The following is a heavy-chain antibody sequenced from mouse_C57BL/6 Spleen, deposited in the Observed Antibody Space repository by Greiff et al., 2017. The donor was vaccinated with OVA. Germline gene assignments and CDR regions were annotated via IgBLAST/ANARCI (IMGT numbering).Heavy chain of an antibody. D-gene: IGHD2-1*01. CDR3: ARHGNYYAMDY. V-gene: IGHV5-16*01. J-gene: IGHJ4*01. Sequence: EVQLQQSEGGLVQPGSSMKLSCTASGFTFSDYYMAWVRQVPEKGLEWVANINYDGSSTYYLDSLKSRFIISRDNAKNILYLQMSSLKSEDTATYYCARHGNYYAMDYWGQGTSVTVSS. CDR1: GFTFSDYY. CDR2: INYDGSST.